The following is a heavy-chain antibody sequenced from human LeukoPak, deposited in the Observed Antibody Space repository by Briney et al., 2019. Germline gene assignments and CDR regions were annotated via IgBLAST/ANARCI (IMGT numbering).Heavy chain of an antibody. V-gene: IGHV3-30*04. CDR1: GFTFSGYA. Sequence: GRPLRLPCAASGFTFSGYAMHWVRQAPGKGLEWVAVISYDGSSKNYADSVKDRFTISRDNSKNTLYLQMNSLRVDDTAVYYCASPRWYDPWGQGTLVTVSS. CDR2: ISYDGSSK. J-gene: IGHJ5*02. CDR3: ASPRWYDP.